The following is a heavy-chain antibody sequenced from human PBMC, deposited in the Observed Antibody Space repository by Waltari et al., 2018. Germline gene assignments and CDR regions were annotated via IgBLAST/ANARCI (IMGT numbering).Heavy chain of an antibody. CDR3: AKPKLAAVPYNFYFDS. CDR1: GFTFSNYA. Sequence: EVQLLESGGGLVQPGGSLRLSCEASGFTFSNYAMCWVRQAPGKGLEWVSDITGIGDKTHYADSVKGRFTISRDNSKNTVFLQMNSLGVADTAVYYCAKPKLAAVPYNFYFDSWGQGTLVTVSS. CDR2: ITGIGDKT. V-gene: IGHV3-23*01. J-gene: IGHJ4*02. D-gene: IGHD6-13*01.